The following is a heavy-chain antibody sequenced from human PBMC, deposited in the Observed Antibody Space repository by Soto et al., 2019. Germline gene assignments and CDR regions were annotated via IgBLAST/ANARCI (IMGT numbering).Heavy chain of an antibody. D-gene: IGHD2-15*01. CDR1: GFTVSSNY. CDR3: ARDRVEN. J-gene: IGHJ4*02. CDR2: IYSGGST. V-gene: IGHV3-66*01. Sequence: EVQLVESGGGLVQPGGSLRLSCAASGFTVSSNYMTWVRQAPGKGLEWGSVIYSGGSTYYADSVKGRFTISRDNSKNTLDLQMNSLRVEDTAVYYCARDRVENWGQGTLVTVSS.